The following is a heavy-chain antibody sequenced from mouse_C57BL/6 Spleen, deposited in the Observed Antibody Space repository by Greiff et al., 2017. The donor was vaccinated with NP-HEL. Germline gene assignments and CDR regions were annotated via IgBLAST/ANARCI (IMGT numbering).Heavy chain of an antibody. D-gene: IGHD2-4*01. CDR2: ISSGSSTI. CDR3: ARAYYDAWFAY. CDR1: GFTFSDYG. J-gene: IGHJ3*01. V-gene: IGHV5-17*01. Sequence: EVMLVESGGGLVKPGGSLKLSCAASGFTFSDYGMHWVRQAPEKGLEWVAYISSGSSTIYYAGTVKGRFTISRDNAKNTLFLQMTSLRSEDTAMYYCARAYYDAWFAYWGQGTLVTVSA.